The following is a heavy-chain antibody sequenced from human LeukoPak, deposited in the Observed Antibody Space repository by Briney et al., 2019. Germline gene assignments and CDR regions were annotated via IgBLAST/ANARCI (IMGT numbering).Heavy chain of an antibody. CDR2: IYISGST. D-gene: IGHD3-22*01. V-gene: IGHV4-61*02. J-gene: IGHJ6*03. CDR3: ARSSVPYYYYNYYMDV. Sequence: PSETLSLTCTVSGGSISSGSYYWSWIRQPAGKGLEWIGRIYISGSTNYNPSLKSRVTISVDTSKNQFSLKLSSVTAADTAVYYCARSSVPYYYYNYYMDVWGKGTTVTVSS. CDR1: GGSISSGSYY.